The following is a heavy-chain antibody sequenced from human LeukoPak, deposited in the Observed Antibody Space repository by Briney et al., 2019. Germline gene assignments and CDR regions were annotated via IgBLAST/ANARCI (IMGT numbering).Heavy chain of an antibody. D-gene: IGHD3-10*01. J-gene: IGHJ6*03. CDR1: GGSFSGYY. CDR2: IYYSGST. CDR3: ARSGSYHYYYYYMDV. Sequence: PSETLSLTCAVYGGSFSGYYWSWIRQPPGKGLEWIGYIYYSGSTNYNPSLKSRVTMSVDTSKNQFSLKLSSVTAADTAVYYCARSGSYHYYYYYMDVWGKGTTVTISS. V-gene: IGHV4-59*12.